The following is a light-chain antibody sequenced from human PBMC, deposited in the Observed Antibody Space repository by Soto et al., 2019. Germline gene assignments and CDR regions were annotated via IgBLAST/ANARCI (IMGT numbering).Light chain of an antibody. CDR1: STNIGNNY. V-gene: IGLV1-51*01. CDR3: GTWHSSLSAVV. Sequence: QSVLTQPPSVSAAPGQKVTISCSGGSTNIGNNYVSWYQQLPGTVPKIIIYESNKRPSGTPDRFSGSKSGTSATLGITGLQTGDEADYYCGTWHSSLSAVVFGGGTQLTVL. J-gene: IGLJ7*01. CDR2: ESN.